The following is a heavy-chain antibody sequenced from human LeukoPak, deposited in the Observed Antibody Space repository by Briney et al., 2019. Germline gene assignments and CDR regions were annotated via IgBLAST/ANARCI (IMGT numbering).Heavy chain of an antibody. CDR1: GFTFSTYW. V-gene: IGHV3-7*01. Sequence: PGGSLRLSCAASGFTFSTYWMTWVRQAPGKGLEWVANINQDGSEKHYVDSVKGRFTISRDNAKNSLYLQMNSLRAEDTAVYYCARSYGAFSGPVAYWGQGTLVTPSS. CDR3: ARSYGAFSGPVAY. J-gene: IGHJ4*02. CDR2: INQDGSEK. D-gene: IGHD4-17*01.